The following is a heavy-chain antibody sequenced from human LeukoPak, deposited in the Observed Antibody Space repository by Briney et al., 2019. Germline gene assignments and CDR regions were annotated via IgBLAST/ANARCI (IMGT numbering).Heavy chain of an antibody. D-gene: IGHD6-13*01. CDR3: AREPHSSSWNYYYYYYMVV. J-gene: IGHJ6*03. CDR1: GYTFTSYD. Sequence: GASVKVSCKASGYTFTSYDINWVRQATGQGLEWMGWMNPNSGNTGYAQKFQGRVTMTRNTSISTAYMELSSLRSEDTAVYYCAREPHSSSWNYYYYYYMVVWGKGTTVTVSS. V-gene: IGHV1-8*01. CDR2: MNPNSGNT.